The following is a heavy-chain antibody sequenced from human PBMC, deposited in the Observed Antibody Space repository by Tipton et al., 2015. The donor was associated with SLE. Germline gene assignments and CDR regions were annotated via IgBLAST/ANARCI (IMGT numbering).Heavy chain of an antibody. CDR3: ARSSWYDFWSGYYSERYFDL. J-gene: IGHJ2*01. CDR1: GFTVSTNY. CDR2: IYSGGST. Sequence: SLRLSCAASGFTVSTNYMTWVCQAPGKGLEWVSLIYSGGSTSYADSVKGRFTISRDNSKNTLYLQMNSLRAEDTAVYYCARSSWYDFWSGYYSERYFDLWGRGTLVTVSS. V-gene: IGHV3-53*05. D-gene: IGHD3-3*01.